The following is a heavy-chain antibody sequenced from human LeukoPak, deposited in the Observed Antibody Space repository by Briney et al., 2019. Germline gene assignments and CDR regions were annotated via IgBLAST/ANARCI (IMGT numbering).Heavy chain of an antibody. CDR2: IYPGDSDT. CDR3: ARRVEDSSGYSGYYFDY. CDR1: GYSFTNYW. D-gene: IGHD3-22*01. J-gene: IGHJ4*02. V-gene: IGHV5-51*01. Sequence: GESLKISCKGPGYSFTNYWIGWVRQMPGKGLEWMGLIYPGDSDTRYSPSFQGQVTISADKSISTAHLQWSSLKASDTAIYYCARRVEDSSGYSGYYFDYWGQGTLVTVSS.